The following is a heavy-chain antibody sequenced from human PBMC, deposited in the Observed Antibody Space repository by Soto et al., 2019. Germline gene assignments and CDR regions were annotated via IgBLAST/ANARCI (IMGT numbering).Heavy chain of an antibody. CDR2: INAGNGNT. Sequence: QVPLVQSGAEVKKPGASVKVSCKASGYTFTSYAMPWVRQAPGQMLEWMGWINAGNGNTKYSETFQGRVTITRDTSAITAYMELSSLRSEDTAVDYCASVSRNFGTTVNTFDYWGQGTLVTVSS. J-gene: IGHJ4*02. CDR3: ASVSRNFGTTVNTFDY. CDR1: GYTFTSYA. V-gene: IGHV1-3*01. D-gene: IGHD4-17*01.